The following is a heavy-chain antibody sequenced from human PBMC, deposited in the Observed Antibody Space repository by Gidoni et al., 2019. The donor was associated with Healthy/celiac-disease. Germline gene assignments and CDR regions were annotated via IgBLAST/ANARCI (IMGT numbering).Heavy chain of an antibody. D-gene: IGHD3-3*01. CDR3: ARGPSLSTIFGVVTGGSTFDY. J-gene: IGHJ4*02. CDR1: GYTFTSYG. CDR2: ISAYNGNT. V-gene: IGHV1-18*01. Sequence: QVQLVQSGAEVKKPGASVKVSCKASGYTFTSYGISWVRQAPGQGLEWMGWISAYNGNTNYAQKLQGRVTMTTDTSTSTAYMELRSLRSDDTAVYYCARGPSLSTIFGVVTGGSTFDYWGQGTLVTVSS.